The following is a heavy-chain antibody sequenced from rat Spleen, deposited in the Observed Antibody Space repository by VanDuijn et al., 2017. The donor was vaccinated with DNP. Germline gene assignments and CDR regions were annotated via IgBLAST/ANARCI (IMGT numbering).Heavy chain of an antibody. CDR2: ISSGFGVT. CDR1: GFTFSDYN. D-gene: IGHD5-1*01. CDR3: ARQKNWGYFDY. Sequence: EVQLVESGGGVVQSGRSLKVSCAASGFTFSDYNMAWVRQAPTKGLEWVASISSGFGVTYYRDSVKGRFTVSRDDAKSTLYLQLDSLRSEETATYYCARQKNWGYFDYWGQGVMVTVSS. J-gene: IGHJ2*01. V-gene: IGHV5S11*01.